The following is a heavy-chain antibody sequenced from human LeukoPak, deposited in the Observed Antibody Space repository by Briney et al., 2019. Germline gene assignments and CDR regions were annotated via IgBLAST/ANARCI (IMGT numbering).Heavy chain of an antibody. V-gene: IGHV3-69-1*01. CDR2: MTSSNTI. CDR1: GFTFSSYS. J-gene: IGHJ3*02. CDR3: ARAQKIFWEFDGFDI. Sequence: GGSLRLSCAASGFTFSSYSMNWVRQAPGKGLEWVATMTSSNTIYYADSVKGRFTISRDNAENSVYLQMNSLRDEDTAVYSCARAQKIFWEFDGFDIWGRGTKVTVSS. D-gene: IGHD3-3*01.